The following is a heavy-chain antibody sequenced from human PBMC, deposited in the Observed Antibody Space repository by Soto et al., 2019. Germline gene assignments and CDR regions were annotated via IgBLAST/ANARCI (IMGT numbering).Heavy chain of an antibody. CDR1: GGSFSGYY. CDR3: ARGVRFLEWFYYYYYGMDV. J-gene: IGHJ6*02. CDR2: INHSGST. Sequence: QVQLQQWGAGLLKPSETLSLTCAVYGGSFSGYYWSWIRQPPGKGLEWIGEINHSGSTNYNPSLMSRATISVDTSKNQFSLTLSSVTAADTAVYYCARGVRFLEWFYYYYYGMDVWGQGTTVTVSS. D-gene: IGHD3-3*01. V-gene: IGHV4-34*01.